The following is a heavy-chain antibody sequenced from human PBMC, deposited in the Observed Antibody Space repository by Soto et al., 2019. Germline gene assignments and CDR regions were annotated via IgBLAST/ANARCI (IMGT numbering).Heavy chain of an antibody. CDR1: GGSISSSSYY. CDR3: ANGLDRVYSSSWHRYYYYYGMDV. CDR2: IYYSGST. V-gene: IGHV4-39*01. Sequence: PSETLSLTCTVSGGSISSSSYYWGWIRQPPGKGLEWIGSIYYSGSTYYNPSLKSRVTISVDTSKNQFSLKLSSVTAADTAVYYCANGLDRVYSSSWHRYYYYYGMDVWGQGTTVTVSS. J-gene: IGHJ6*02. D-gene: IGHD6-13*01.